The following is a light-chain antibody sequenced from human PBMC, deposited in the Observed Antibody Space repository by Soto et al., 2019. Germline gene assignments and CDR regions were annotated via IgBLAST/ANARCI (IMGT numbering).Light chain of an antibody. CDR2: YDD. CDR3: AAWDDSQNGVV. V-gene: IGLV1-36*01. CDR1: RSNIGDNP. J-gene: IGLJ2*01. Sequence: QSVLTQPPSVSGTPGQRVTISCSGSRSNIGDNPVNWYQHLRGKAPNFLMYYDDLMPSGVSARFSGSKSGTSASLAIIGLQSEEEADYYCAAWDDSQNGVVFGGGTKLTVL.